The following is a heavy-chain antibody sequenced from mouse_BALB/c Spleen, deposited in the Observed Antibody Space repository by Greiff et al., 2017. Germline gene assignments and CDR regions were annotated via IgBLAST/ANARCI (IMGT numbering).Heavy chain of an antibody. CDR2: IYPGSGST. CDR1: GYNFTSYW. D-gene: IGHD1-1*01. CDR3: AREGLYGSSSFDY. V-gene: IGHV1-55*01. J-gene: IGHJ2*01. Sequence: VQLHQPGAELVKPGTSVKLSCKASGYNFTSYWINWVKLRPGQGLEWIGDIYPGSGSTNYNEKFKSKATLTVDTSSSTAYMQLSSLASEDSALYYCAREGLYGSSSFDYWGQGTTLTLPS.